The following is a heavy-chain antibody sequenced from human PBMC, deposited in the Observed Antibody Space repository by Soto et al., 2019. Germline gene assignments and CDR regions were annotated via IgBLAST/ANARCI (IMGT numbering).Heavy chain of an antibody. J-gene: IGHJ4*02. CDR3: ARRALPQCINGVCYKDGFWDY. Sequence: PSETLSLTCTVSGGSVSSGGYYWSWIRQRPGTGLEWIGYIYYSGTTYFNPSLKSRASISLDTSKNEFSLKLTSVTAADTAVYYCARRALPQCINGVCYKDGFWDYWGQGALVTVS. CDR2: IYYSGTT. V-gene: IGHV4-31*03. CDR1: GGSVSSGGYY. D-gene: IGHD2-8*01.